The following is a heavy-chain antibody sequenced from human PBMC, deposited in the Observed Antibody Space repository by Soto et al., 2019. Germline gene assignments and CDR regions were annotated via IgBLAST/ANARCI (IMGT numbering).Heavy chain of an antibody. J-gene: IGHJ4*02. CDR1: GGTFSSYA. D-gene: IGHD2-15*01. CDR3: ATAPGYCSGGSCYSDY. CDR2: IIPIFGTA. V-gene: IGHV1-69*01. Sequence: QVQLVQSGAEVKKPGSSVKVSCKASGGTFSSYAISWVRQAPGQGLDWMGGIIPIFGTANYAQKFQGRVTIPADESTSTAYMELSSLRSEDTAVYYCATAPGYCSGGSCYSDYWGQGTLVTVSS.